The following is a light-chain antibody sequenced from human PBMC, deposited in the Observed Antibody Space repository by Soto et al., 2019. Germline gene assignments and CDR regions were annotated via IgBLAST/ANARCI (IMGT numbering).Light chain of an antibody. J-gene: IGLJ2*01. CDR1: NSNVGVNA. Sequence: QLVLTQPPSASGTPGQRVTISCSGSNSNVGVNAVNWYQQLPGTAPKLLIYTTNQRPSGVPDRFSGSKSGTSASLAISGLQSEDEADYYCAAWDDNLNGPVFGGGTKVTVL. V-gene: IGLV1-44*01. CDR2: TTN. CDR3: AAWDDNLNGPV.